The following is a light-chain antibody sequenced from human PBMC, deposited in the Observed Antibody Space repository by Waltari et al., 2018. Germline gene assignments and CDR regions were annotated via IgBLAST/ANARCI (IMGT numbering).Light chain of an antibody. Sequence: QSVLTQPPSVSGAPGQRVTISCTGSSSNIGAGYDVHWYQPLPGTAPKLLIYGNSNRPSGVPDRFSGSKSGTSASLAITGLQAEDEADYYCQSYDSSLSGLFGGGTKLTVL. CDR3: QSYDSSLSGL. CDR1: SSNIGAGYD. CDR2: GNS. J-gene: IGLJ2*01. V-gene: IGLV1-40*01.